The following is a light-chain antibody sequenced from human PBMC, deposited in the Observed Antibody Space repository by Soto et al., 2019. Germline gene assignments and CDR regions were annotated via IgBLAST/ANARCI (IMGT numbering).Light chain of an antibody. CDR2: DAS. CDR3: QQRSNWPPTWT. J-gene: IGKJ1*01. V-gene: IGKV3-11*01. CDR1: QSVSTY. Sequence: EIVLTQSPATLSLSPGERATLSCRASQSVSTYLAWYQQKPGQAPRLLIYDASKRATGIPARFSGSGPGTEFTRTITSLEPEDFGVCDCQQRSNWPPTWTFGQGTKVDIK.